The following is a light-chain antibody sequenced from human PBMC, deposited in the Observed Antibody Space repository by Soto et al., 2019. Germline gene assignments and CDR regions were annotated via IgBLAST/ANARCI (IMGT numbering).Light chain of an antibody. V-gene: IGLV2-14*01. CDR1: SSDVGCYNY. CDR2: EVS. J-gene: IGLJ1*01. Sequence: QSALTQPASVSGSPGQSITISCTGTSSDVGCYNYVSWDQRHPGKAPKLMIYEVSNRPSGVSNRFSGSKSGNTASLTISGLQAEDEADYYCSSYTSSSTYVFGTGTKVTVL. CDR3: SSYTSSSTYV.